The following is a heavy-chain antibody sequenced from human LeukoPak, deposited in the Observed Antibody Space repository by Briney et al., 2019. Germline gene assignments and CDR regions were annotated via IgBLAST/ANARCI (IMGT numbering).Heavy chain of an antibody. Sequence: SETLSLTCTVSRGSIISYYWSWIRQPPGRGLEWIGYIYYSGSTNYNPSLKSRVTISVDTSKNQFSLKLSSVTAADTAVYSCARDDQMNYFDYWGQGTLVTVSS. J-gene: IGHJ4*02. CDR3: ARDDQMNYFDY. CDR1: RGSIISYY. V-gene: IGHV4-59*01. CDR2: IYYSGST.